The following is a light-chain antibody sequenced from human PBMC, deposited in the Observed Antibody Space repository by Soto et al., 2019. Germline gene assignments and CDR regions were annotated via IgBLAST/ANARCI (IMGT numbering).Light chain of an antibody. J-gene: IGKJ1*01. CDR1: QDIGRR. V-gene: IGKV1-12*01. CDR2: TVS. CDR3: LQVANIPRT. Sequence: DIQMTPSPSFVSASIGDRVTITCRASQDIGRRLAWLQQKPVKAPRLLTQTVSTLPVGVPERFSGSWSGTEFTLTISSLDHYDVATCYCLQVANIPRTFGQGTTVDLK.